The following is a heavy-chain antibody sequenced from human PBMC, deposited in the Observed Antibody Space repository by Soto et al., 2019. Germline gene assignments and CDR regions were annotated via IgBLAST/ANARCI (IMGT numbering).Heavy chain of an antibody. V-gene: IGHV1-2*02. CDR3: ARQFAYYYDNSGYL. J-gene: IGHJ4*02. CDR2: INPNSGGT. Sequence: ASVKVSCKASGYTFTGYYMHWVRQAPGQGLEWMGWINPNSGGTNYAQKFQGRVTMTRVTSISTAYMELSRLRSDDTAVYYCARQFAYYYDNSGYLWGQGAQVAVSS. D-gene: IGHD3-22*01. CDR1: GYTFTGYY.